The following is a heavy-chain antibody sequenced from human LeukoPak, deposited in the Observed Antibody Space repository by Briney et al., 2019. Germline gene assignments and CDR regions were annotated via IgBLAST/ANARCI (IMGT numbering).Heavy chain of an antibody. J-gene: IGHJ4*02. CDR1: GFTFSSYA. D-gene: IGHD6-19*01. CDR3: AKDDHGGSGWRDYFDQ. CDR2: ISGSGSGGTI. V-gene: IGHV3-23*01. Sequence: GGSLRLSCAASGFTFSSYAMSWVRQAPGQGLEWVSAISGSGSGGTIRYADSVKGRFAISRDNSKNTLYLQMNSLRAEDTAVYYCAKDDHGGSGWRDYFDQWGQGTLVTVSS.